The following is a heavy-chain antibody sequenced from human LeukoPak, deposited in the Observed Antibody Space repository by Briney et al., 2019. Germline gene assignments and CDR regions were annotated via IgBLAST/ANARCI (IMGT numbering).Heavy chain of an antibody. Sequence: GESMKISCKGSGFSFTSYWIGWVRQMPGKGLEWMGSIYPGDSDARYSPSFQGQVTISADKSISTAYLQWSSLKASDTAMYYCARVTFSSGWPFDYWGQGTLVTVSS. CDR2: IYPGDSDA. CDR1: GFSFTSYW. J-gene: IGHJ4*02. CDR3: ARVTFSSGWPFDY. V-gene: IGHV5-51*01. D-gene: IGHD6-25*01.